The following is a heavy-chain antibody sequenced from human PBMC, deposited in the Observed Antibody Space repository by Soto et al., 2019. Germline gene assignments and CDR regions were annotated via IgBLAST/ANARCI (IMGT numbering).Heavy chain of an antibody. D-gene: IGHD6-13*01. CDR3: ARGSIAAAGTSYYYCGMDV. V-gene: IGHV3-30-3*01. J-gene: IGHJ6*02. CDR1: GFTFSSYA. Sequence: TGGSLRLSCAASGFTFSSYAMHWVRQAPGKGLDWVAVISYDGSNKYYADSVKGRFTISRDNSKNTLYLQMNSLRAEDTAVYYCARGSIAAAGTSYYYCGMDVWGQGTTVTVSS. CDR2: ISYDGSNK.